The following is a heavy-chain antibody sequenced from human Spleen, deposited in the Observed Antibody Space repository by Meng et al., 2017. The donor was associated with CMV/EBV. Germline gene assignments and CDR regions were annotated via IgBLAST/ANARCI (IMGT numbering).Heavy chain of an antibody. J-gene: IGHJ6*02. CDR3: AKDRVARWLAAEVDYYGMDA. D-gene: IGHD6-19*01. Sequence: LSLTCAPSGFIFSSYAMHWVRQAPGKGLEWVALVYYDGSNQNYSDSVRVRFNISRDNSKNTLFLQMNSLRGEDTGVYYCAKDRVARWLAAEVDYYGMDAWGQGTTVTVFS. V-gene: IGHV3-33*06. CDR2: VYYDGSNQ. CDR1: GFIFSSYA.